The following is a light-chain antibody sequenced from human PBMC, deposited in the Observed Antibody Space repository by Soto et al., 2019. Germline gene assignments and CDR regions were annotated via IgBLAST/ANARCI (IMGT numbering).Light chain of an antibody. Sequence: EIVMTQSPATLSVSPGERATLSCRASQSVSSNLAWYQQKPGQAPRLLIYGASTRATGIPARFSGSGSGTEFPHTISSLQSEDFAVYYCQQYNNWPPVYTFGQGTKLEIK. CDR3: QQYNNWPPVYT. CDR2: GAS. V-gene: IGKV3-15*01. J-gene: IGKJ2*01. CDR1: QSVSSN.